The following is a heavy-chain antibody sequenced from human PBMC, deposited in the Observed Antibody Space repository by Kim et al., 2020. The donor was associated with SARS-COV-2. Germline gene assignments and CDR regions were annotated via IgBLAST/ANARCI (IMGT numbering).Heavy chain of an antibody. Sequence: ASVKVSCKASGYTFTSYGISWVRQAPGQGLEWMGWISAYNGNTNYAQKLQGRVTMTTDTSTSTAYMELRSLRSDDTAVYYCARDFGGSGHSGYDSGDYPFDYWGQGTLVTVSS. J-gene: IGHJ4*02. D-gene: IGHD5-12*01. V-gene: IGHV1-18*01. CDR2: ISAYNGNT. CDR3: ARDFGGSGHSGYDSGDYPFDY. CDR1: GYTFTSYG.